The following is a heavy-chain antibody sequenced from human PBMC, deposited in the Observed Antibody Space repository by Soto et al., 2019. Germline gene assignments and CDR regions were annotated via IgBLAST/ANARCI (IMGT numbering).Heavy chain of an antibody. Sequence: SETLSLTCTVSGGSISSSSYYWGWIRQPPGKGLEWIGSIYYSGSTYYNPSLKSRVTISVDTSKNQFSLKLSSVTAADTAVYYCARTFLFKGDNNNWFDPWGQGTLVTVSS. CDR3: ARTFLFKGDNNNWFDP. V-gene: IGHV4-39*01. CDR2: IYYSGST. J-gene: IGHJ5*02. D-gene: IGHD3-3*01. CDR1: GGSISSSSYY.